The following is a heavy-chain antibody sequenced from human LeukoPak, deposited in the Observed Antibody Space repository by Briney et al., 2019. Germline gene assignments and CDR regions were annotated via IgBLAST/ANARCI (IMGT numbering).Heavy chain of an antibody. CDR1: GYSFTSYW. J-gene: IGHJ4*02. D-gene: IGHD3-16*02. Sequence: GESLKISCKGSGYSFTSYWIGWVRQMPGKGLEWMGIIYPGDSGTRYSPSFQGQVTISADKSISTAYLQWSSLKASDTAMYYCARGSTRAWKGSYRVYWGQGTLVTVSS. V-gene: IGHV5-51*01. CDR3: ARGSTRAWKGSYRVY. CDR2: IYPGDSGT.